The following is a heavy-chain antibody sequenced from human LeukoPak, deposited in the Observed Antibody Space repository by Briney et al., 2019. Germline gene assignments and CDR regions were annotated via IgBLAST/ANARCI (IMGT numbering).Heavy chain of an antibody. J-gene: IGHJ4*02. V-gene: IGHV3-21*01. Sequence: PGGSLRLSCAASGFTFSTYSMNWVRQAPGKGLEWVSSISYISSYTFYADSVKGRFTISRDNAKNSLYLQMNTLRAEDTALYYCAREMAAIQDLDFWGQGTLVTVSS. CDR3: AREMAAIQDLDF. D-gene: IGHD5-24*01. CDR1: GFTFSTYS. CDR2: ISYISSYT.